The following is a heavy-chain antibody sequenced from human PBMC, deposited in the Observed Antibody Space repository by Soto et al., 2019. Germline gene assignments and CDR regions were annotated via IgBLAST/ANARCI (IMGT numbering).Heavy chain of an antibody. CDR2: IYHSGST. J-gene: IGHJ6*02. CDR3: ARYGDWPYYYGMDV. CDR1: GGSISSGGYS. Sequence: SETLSLTCAGSGGSISSGGYSWSWIRQTPGKGLEWIGYIYHSGSTYYNPSLKSRVTISVDRSKNQFSLKLSSVTAADTAVYYCARYGDWPYYYGMDVWGQGTTVTVSS. D-gene: IGHD4-17*01. V-gene: IGHV4-30-2*01.